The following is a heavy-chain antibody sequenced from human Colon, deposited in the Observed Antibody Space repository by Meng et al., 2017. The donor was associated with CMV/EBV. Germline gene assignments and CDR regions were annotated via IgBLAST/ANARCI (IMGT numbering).Heavy chain of an antibody. D-gene: IGHD3-16*01. V-gene: IGHV3-20*04. CDR3: AKEGGY. J-gene: IGHJ4*02. CDR2: INWDGGST. Sequence: GRSLKISCVGAGFSFNDFELTWVRQRPGKGLEWVAGINWDGGSTVYVDSVKGRFTISRDNAKNLLYLQMNSLRPEDTALYYCAKEGGYWGQGTLVTVSS. CDR1: GFSFNDFE.